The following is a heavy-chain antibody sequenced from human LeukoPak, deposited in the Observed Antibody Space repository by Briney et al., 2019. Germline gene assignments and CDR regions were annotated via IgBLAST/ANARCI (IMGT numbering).Heavy chain of an antibody. J-gene: IGHJ4*02. CDR2: INHSGSN. CDR3: ARGNGSSSYYFDY. Sequence: SETLSLTCAVYGGSFSGYYWSWIRQPPGKGLEWSGEINHSGSNNYNPSLKSRVTISVDTSKNQFSLKLSSVTAADTAVYYCARGNGSSSYYFDYWGQGTLVTVSS. CDR1: GGSFSGYY. D-gene: IGHD6-6*01. V-gene: IGHV4-34*01.